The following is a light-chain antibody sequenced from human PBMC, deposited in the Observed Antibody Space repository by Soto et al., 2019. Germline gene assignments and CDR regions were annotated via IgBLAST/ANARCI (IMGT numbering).Light chain of an antibody. CDR2: SAS. Sequence: EIVMTQSPATLSVSPGETASLSCMAIQSAGNFLAWYQQKPGQAPRLLIYSASSRATGIPERFSGSGSGTDFTLTISRLEPEDFEVYYCQQRNNWPGTFGQGTKV. CDR1: QSAGNF. J-gene: IGKJ1*01. CDR3: QQRNNWPGT. V-gene: IGKV3-11*01.